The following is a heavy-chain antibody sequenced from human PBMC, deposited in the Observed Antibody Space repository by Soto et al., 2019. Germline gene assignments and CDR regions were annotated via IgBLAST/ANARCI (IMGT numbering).Heavy chain of an antibody. CDR2: ITSGSTI. Sequence: QVQLVESGGGLVKPGGSLRLSCAASGFTFSDYYMSWIRQAPGKGLEWVSYITSGSTIYYADSVKGRFTISRDTAKNSLYVQMNSLRAEDTAVYYCARAPYSSGWYDYYYGMDVWGQGTTVTVSS. D-gene: IGHD6-19*01. CDR3: ARAPYSSGWYDYYYGMDV. J-gene: IGHJ6*02. CDR1: GFTFSDYY. V-gene: IGHV3-11*01.